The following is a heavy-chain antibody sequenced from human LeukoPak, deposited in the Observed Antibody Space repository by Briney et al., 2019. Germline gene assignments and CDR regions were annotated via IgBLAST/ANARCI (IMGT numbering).Heavy chain of an antibody. CDR3: AKDQRWLQWFDY. Sequence: GGSLRLSCAASGFTFSGSAMHWVRQASGKGLEWVGRIRSKANSYATAYAVSVKGRFTISRDDSKNTAYLQMNSLRAEDTAVYYCAKDQRWLQWFDYWGQGTLVTVSS. D-gene: IGHD5-24*01. V-gene: IGHV3-73*01. J-gene: IGHJ4*02. CDR1: GFTFSGSA. CDR2: IRSKANSYAT.